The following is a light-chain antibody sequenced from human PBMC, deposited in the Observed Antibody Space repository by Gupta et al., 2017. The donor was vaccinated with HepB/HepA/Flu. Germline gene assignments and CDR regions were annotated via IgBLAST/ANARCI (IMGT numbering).Light chain of an antibody. CDR2: EDN. CDR3: QASVSTATYVV. J-gene: IGLJ2*01. Sequence: SYQLTQPPSVSVSPGQSASITCSGDRLGDKYACWYQQRPGQSPVLVIYEDNNRPSGIPERFSGSNSGTTATLTIRGTQAMDEADYYCQASVSTATYVVFGGGTKLTVL. CDR1: RLGDKY. V-gene: IGLV3-1*01.